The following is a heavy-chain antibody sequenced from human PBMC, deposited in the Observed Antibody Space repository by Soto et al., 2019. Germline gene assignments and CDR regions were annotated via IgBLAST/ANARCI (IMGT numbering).Heavy chain of an antibody. CDR1: GYTFTSYG. J-gene: IGHJ5*02. CDR3: ARDRGGLRFLEWLSIYNWFDP. D-gene: IGHD3-3*01. Sequence: ASVKVSCKASGYTFTSYGISWVRQAPGQGLEWMGWISAYNGNTNYAQKLQGRVTMTTDTSTNTAYMELRSLRSDDTAVYYCARDRGGLRFLEWLSIYNWFDPWG. CDR2: ISAYNGNT. V-gene: IGHV1-18*01.